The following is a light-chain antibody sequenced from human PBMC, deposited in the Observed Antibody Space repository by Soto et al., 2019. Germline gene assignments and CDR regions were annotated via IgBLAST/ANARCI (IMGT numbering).Light chain of an antibody. J-gene: IGLJ1*01. CDR3: SSYTSSGTLYV. CDR2: EVS. CDR1: SSDVGGYNY. Sequence: QSVLTQPASVSGSPGQSITISCTGTSSDVGGYNYVSWYQQHPGKAPKLMIYEVSYRPSGVSNRFSGSKSGNTASLTISGLQAEDEADYYCSSYTSSGTLYVFGTGTKLTVL. V-gene: IGLV2-14*01.